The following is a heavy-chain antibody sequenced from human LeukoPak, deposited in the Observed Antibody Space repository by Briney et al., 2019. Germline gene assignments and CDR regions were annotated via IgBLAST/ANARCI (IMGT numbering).Heavy chain of an antibody. CDR3: ARSGNSGSYCFDY. V-gene: IGHV4-4*07. CDR1: GGSISSSY. Sequence: PSETLSLTCTVSGGSISSSYWSWVRQPAGKGLEWIGRIYTSGSTNYNPSLKSRVTMSVDTSKNQFSLKLSSMTAADTAVYYCARSGNSGSYCFDYWGQGTLVTVSS. CDR2: IYTSGST. J-gene: IGHJ4*02. D-gene: IGHD3-10*01.